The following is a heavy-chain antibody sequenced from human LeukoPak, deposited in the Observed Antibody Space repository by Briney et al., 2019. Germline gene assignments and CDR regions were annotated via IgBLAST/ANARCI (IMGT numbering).Heavy chain of an antibody. V-gene: IGHV4-59*01. CDR2: IYYSGST. Sequence: SETLSLTCTVSGGSISSYYWSWIRQPPGKGLEWIGYIYYSGSTNYNPSLKSRVTISVDTSKNQFSLKLSSVTAADTAVYYCARDRGRVVFDAFDIWGQGTMVTVSS. J-gene: IGHJ3*02. CDR3: ARDRGRVVFDAFDI. CDR1: GGSISSYY. D-gene: IGHD3-22*01.